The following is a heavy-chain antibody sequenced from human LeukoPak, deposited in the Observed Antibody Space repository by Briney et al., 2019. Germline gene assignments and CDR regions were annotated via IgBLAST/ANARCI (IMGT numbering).Heavy chain of an antibody. CDR1: GFTFSSYA. Sequence: KPGGSLRLSCAASGFTFSSYAMSWVRQAPGKGLEWVSAISGSGGSTYYADSVKGRFTISRDNSKNTLYLQMNSLRAEDTAVYYCAKDNVVGRSTSCYYFDYWGQGTLVTVSS. CDR3: AKDNVVGRSTSCYYFDY. CDR2: ISGSGGST. J-gene: IGHJ4*02. D-gene: IGHD2-2*01. V-gene: IGHV3-23*01.